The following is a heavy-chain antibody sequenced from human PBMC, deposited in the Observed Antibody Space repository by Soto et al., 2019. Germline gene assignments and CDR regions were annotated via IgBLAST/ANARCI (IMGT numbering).Heavy chain of an antibody. D-gene: IGHD2-15*01. V-gene: IGHV5-51*01. Sequence: PGESLKISCKGSGYSFTSYWIGWVRQMPGKGLEWMGIIYPGDSDTRYSPSFQGQVTISADKSISTAYLQWSSLKASDTAIYYCARHTYWSVGSCYSGFDYWGQGNLVTVSS. J-gene: IGHJ4*02. CDR2: IYPGDSDT. CDR1: GYSFTSYW. CDR3: ARHTYWSVGSCYSGFDY.